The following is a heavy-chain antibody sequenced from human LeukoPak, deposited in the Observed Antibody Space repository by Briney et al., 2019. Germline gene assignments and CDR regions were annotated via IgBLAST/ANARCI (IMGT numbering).Heavy chain of an antibody. Sequence: GGSLRLSCAASGFTFSSYWMNWVRQAPGKGLEWVANIKEDGSEKYYVDSVKGRFTISRDNAKNSLYLQMNSLRAEDTALYYCAKGAMIVVVTYFDYWGQGTLVTVSS. V-gene: IGHV3-7*03. CDR2: IKEDGSEK. CDR3: AKGAMIVVVTYFDY. CDR1: GFTFSSYW. J-gene: IGHJ4*02. D-gene: IGHD3-22*01.